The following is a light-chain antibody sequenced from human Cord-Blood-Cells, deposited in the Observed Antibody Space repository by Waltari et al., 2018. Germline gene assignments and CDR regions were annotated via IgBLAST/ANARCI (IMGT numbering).Light chain of an antibody. Sequence: DIQMTQSPSSPSASVGDRVTITCRASQSISSYLNWYQQKPGKAPKLLIYAASSLQSGVPSRFSGSGSGTDFTLTISSLQPEDFATYYCQQSYSTPLTGGGGTKVEIK. CDR1: QSISSY. CDR2: AAS. V-gene: IGKV1-39*01. CDR3: QQSYSTPLT. J-gene: IGKJ4*01.